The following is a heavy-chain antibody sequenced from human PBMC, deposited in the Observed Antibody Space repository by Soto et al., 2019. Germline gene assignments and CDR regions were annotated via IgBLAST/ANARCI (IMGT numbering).Heavy chain of an antibody. CDR1: GGSISSYY. Sequence: SETLSLTCTVAGGSISSYYWSWIRQPPGKGLEWIGYIYYSGSTNYNPSLKSRVTISLDTSKNQFSLKLTSVAAADTAVYFCARGGLYNSGSHDFWGQGTLVTVSS. V-gene: IGHV4-59*01. J-gene: IGHJ4*02. D-gene: IGHD3-10*01. CDR3: ARGGLYNSGSHDF. CDR2: IYYSGST.